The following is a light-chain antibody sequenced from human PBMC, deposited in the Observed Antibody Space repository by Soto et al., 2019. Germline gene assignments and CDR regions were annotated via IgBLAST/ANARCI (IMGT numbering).Light chain of an antibody. V-gene: IGKV3-15*01. CDR3: QQYNTWPPRYT. CDR2: RAS. CDR1: QSVSNY. J-gene: IGKJ2*01. Sequence: EIVMTQSPATLSVSPGGRATLSCRASQSVSNYLAWYQQRPGQPPRLLIYRASTRATGIPARFSGSGSGTEVSLTISSLQSEDFAVYYCQQYNTWPPRYTFGQGTKLEIK.